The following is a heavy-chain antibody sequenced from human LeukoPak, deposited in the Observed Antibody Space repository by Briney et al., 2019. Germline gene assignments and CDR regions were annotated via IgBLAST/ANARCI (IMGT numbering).Heavy chain of an antibody. V-gene: IGHV3-21*01. Sequence: GGSLRLSCAASGFTFSSYSMNWVRQAPGKGLEWVSSISSSSSSYIYYADSVEGRFTISRDNAKNSLYLQMNSLRAEDTAVYYRARGLLITANWFDPWGQGTLVTVSS. D-gene: IGHD1-20*01. CDR1: GFTFSSYS. CDR3: ARGLLITANWFDP. J-gene: IGHJ5*02. CDR2: ISSSSSSYI.